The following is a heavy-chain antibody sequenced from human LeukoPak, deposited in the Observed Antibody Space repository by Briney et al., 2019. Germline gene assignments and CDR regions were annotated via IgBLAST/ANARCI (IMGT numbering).Heavy chain of an antibody. CDR3: ARSAYGSGSFFDY. CDR2: IKLDGSEK. Sequence: GGSLRLSCAASGFSFSGYWMSWVRQAPGKGLEWVANIKLDGSEKYYVDSVKGRFTISRDNAKNSLYLQMNSLRAEDTAVYYCARSAYGSGSFFDYWGQGTLVTVSS. D-gene: IGHD3-10*01. CDR1: GFSFSGYW. V-gene: IGHV3-7*01. J-gene: IGHJ4*02.